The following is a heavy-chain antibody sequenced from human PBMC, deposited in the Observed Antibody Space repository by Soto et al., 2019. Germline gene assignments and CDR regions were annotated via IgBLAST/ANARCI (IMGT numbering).Heavy chain of an antibody. D-gene: IGHD3-3*01. CDR2: INHSGST. J-gene: IGHJ5*02. V-gene: IGHV4-34*01. Sequence: PSETLSLTCAVYGGSFSGYYWSWIRQPPGKGLEWIGEINHSGSTNYNPSLKSRVTISVDTSKNQFSLKLSSVTAADTAVYYCGRVGAVGAWTIFGVVNDGFDPWGQGTLVTVSS. CDR1: GGSFSGYY. CDR3: GRVGAVGAWTIFGVVNDGFDP.